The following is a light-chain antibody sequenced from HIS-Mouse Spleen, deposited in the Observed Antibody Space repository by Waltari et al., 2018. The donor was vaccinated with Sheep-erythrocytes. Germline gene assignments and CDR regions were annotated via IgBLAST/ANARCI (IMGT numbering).Light chain of an antibody. Sequence: DIVMTQSPLSLPVTPGEPASISCRSSQSLLHSNGYNYLDWYLQKPWQSPQLLIYLGSNRASGVPDMFSGSGSGTDFTLKISRVEAEDVGVYYCMQALQTPWTFGQGTKVEIK. CDR1: QSLLHSNGYNY. CDR3: MQALQTPWT. CDR2: LGS. V-gene: IGKV2-28*01. J-gene: IGKJ1*01.